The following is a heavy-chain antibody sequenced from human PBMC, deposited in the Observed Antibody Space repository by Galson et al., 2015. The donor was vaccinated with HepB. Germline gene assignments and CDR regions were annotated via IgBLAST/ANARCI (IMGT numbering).Heavy chain of an antibody. CDR1: GGSFSGYY. Sequence: SETLSLTCAVYGGSFSGYYWSWIRQPPGKGLEWIGEINHSGSTNYNPSLKSRVTIPVDTSKDQFSLKLSSVTAADTAVYYCARGSGGDSSSPYYFDYWGQGTLVTVSS. CDR3: ARGSGGDSSSPYYFDY. CDR2: INHSGST. J-gene: IGHJ4*02. V-gene: IGHV4-34*01. D-gene: IGHD6-6*01.